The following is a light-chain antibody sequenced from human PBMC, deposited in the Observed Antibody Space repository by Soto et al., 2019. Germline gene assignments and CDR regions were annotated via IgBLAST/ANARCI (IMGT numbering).Light chain of an antibody. J-gene: IGKJ5*01. Sequence: EIVLTQSPGTLSLSPGERATLSCRASQSVSSSYLAWYQQKPGQAPRLLIYGASTRATSIPVRFSGSGSGTDFTLTISSLEPEDFGLYYCQQRSDWFTFGQGTRLEIK. CDR2: GAS. CDR3: QQRSDWFT. CDR1: QSVSSSY. V-gene: IGKV3D-20*02.